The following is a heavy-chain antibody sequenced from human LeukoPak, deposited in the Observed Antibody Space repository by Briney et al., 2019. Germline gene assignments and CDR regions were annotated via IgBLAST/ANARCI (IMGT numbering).Heavy chain of an antibody. J-gene: IGHJ3*02. CDR3: AGQARPGSAEGAFDI. D-gene: IGHD2-2*01. Sequence: PGGSLRLSCAASGFXFSSYDIHWVRQDQGKGLEWVSAISTAGDPYYLGSVKGRFTISRENAKNSFYLQMNSLRAGDTAVYYCAGQARPGSAEGAFDIWGQGTMVTVSS. CDR2: ISTAGDP. V-gene: IGHV3-13*05. CDR1: GFXFSSYD.